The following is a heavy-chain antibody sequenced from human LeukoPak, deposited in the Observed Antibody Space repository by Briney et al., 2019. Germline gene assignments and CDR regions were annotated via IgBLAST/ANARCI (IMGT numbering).Heavy chain of an antibody. Sequence: GGSLRLSCAASGFTFTSYAVSWVREAPGHGLEGVSSIGGSGGSTYRADSVKGRVTISSDNSNTRPNLQMNSLRAEEPARYYVAKVWACTNDIGHGDFDYWGQGTLVTVSS. D-gene: IGHD2-8*01. V-gene: IGHV3-23*01. CDR1: GFTFTSYA. CDR2: IGGSGGST. J-gene: IGHJ4*02. CDR3: AKVWACTNDIGHGDFDY.